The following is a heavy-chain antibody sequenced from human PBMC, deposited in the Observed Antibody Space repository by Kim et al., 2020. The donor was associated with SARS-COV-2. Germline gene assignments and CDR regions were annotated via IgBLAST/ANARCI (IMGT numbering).Heavy chain of an antibody. CDR1: GFTFSSYD. D-gene: IGHD2-15*01. V-gene: IGHV3-13*04. CDR2: IGTAGDT. J-gene: IGHJ4*02. CDR3: ARAPRYCSGGSCFGWYYFDY. Sequence: GGSLRLSCAASGFTFSSYDMHWVRQATGKGLEWVSAIGTAGDTYYPGSVKGRFTISRENAKNSLYLQMNSLRAGDTAVYYCARAPRYCSGGSCFGWYYFDYWGQGTLVTVSS.